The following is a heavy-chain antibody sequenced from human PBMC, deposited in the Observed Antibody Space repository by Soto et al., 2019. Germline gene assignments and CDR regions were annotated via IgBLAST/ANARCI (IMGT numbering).Heavy chain of an antibody. CDR1: GFTFSSYS. Sequence: GGSLRLSCAASGFTFSSYSMNWVRQAPGKGLEWVSSISSSSSYIYYADSVKGRFTISRDNAKNSLYLQMNSLRAEDTAVYYCARDKFRVTTESSTFDPWGQGTLVTVSS. CDR2: ISSSSSYI. V-gene: IGHV3-21*01. J-gene: IGHJ5*02. D-gene: IGHD4-17*01. CDR3: ARDKFRVTTESSTFDP.